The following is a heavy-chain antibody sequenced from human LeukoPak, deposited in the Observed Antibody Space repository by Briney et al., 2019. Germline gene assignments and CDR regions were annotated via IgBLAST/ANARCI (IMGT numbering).Heavy chain of an antibody. V-gene: IGHV3-7*01. J-gene: IGHJ4*02. CDR1: GFTFSSFW. D-gene: IGHD1-26*01. CDR2: IKSDGSEK. CDR3: ARGGRVGASDY. Sequence: GGSLRLSCAASGFTFSSFWMTWVRQAPGKGLEWVANIKSDGSEKFYVDSVKGRFTISRDNAKYSLYLQMNSLRVEDTAVYYCARGGRVGASDYWGQGTLVTVSS.